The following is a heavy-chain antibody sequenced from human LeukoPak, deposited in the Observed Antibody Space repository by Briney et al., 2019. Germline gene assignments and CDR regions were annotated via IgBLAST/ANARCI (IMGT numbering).Heavy chain of an antibody. V-gene: IGHV4-59*08. CDR3: ARQMHLGGMDI. J-gene: IGHJ6*02. CDR2: IYDSGST. CDR1: GASISSYY. Sequence: SETLSLTCTVSGASISSYYWSWIRQPPGKGLEWIGYIYDSGSTNYNPSPSGRVTISVDRSKNHFSLKVNSVTAADTALYYCARQMHLGGMDIWGQGTTVTVSS. D-gene: IGHD3-16*01.